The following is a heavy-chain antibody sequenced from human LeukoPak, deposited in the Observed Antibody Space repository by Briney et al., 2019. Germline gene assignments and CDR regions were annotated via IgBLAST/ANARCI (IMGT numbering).Heavy chain of an antibody. D-gene: IGHD4-17*01. Sequence: SETLSLTCTVAGASISTYYWSWIRQPPGKGLEWIGYINYGGTTYYNPSLKSRVTVSVDTSKNQFSLKLTSVTAADTAVYYCARDLRTTVSTGIDPWGQGTLVTVSS. CDR1: GASISTYY. CDR2: INYGGTT. J-gene: IGHJ5*02. CDR3: ARDLRTTVSTGIDP. V-gene: IGHV4-59*12.